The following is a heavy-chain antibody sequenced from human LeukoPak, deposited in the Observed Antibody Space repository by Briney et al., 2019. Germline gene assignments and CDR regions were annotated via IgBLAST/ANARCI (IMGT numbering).Heavy chain of an antibody. CDR1: GFTFSSYE. V-gene: IGHV3-48*03. CDR2: ISSSGSTI. J-gene: IGHJ4*02. Sequence: PGGSLRLSCAASGFTFSSYEMNWVRQAPGKGLEGVSYISSSGSTIYYADSVKGRFTISRDNAKNSLYLQMSSLRAEDTAVYYCARVYSSSWYGVDYWGQGTLVTVSS. D-gene: IGHD6-13*01. CDR3: ARVYSSSWYGVDY.